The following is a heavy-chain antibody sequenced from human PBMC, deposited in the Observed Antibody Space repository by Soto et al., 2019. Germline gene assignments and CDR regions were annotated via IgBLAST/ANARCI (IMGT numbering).Heavy chain of an antibody. D-gene: IGHD3-3*01. J-gene: IGHJ6*03. V-gene: IGHV3-23*01. CDR3: AKGDYDFWSGYPTTPYYYYYMDV. Sequence: EVQLLESGGGLVQPGGSLRLSCAASGFTFSSYAMSWVRQAPGKGLEWVSAISGSGGSTYYADSVKGRFTISRDNSKNTQYLQMNSLRAEDTAVYYCAKGDYDFWSGYPTTPYYYYYMDVWGNGTTVTDSS. CDR1: GFTFSSYA. CDR2: ISGSGGST.